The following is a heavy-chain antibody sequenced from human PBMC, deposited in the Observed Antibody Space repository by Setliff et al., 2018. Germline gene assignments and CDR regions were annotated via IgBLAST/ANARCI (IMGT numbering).Heavy chain of an antibody. V-gene: IGHV3-30*02. Sequence: PGGSLRLSCVASGFIFNKFGMHWVRQAPGKGLEWLAFIQYDGSDKYYEDSVKGRFTISRDNSKNTVYLQVNSLRGEDTAVYYCARPRSRTIIGENDPFDLWGQGTLVTVSS. CDR1: GFIFNKFG. J-gene: IGHJ3*01. CDR3: ARPRSRTIIGENDPFDL. CDR2: IQYDGSDK. D-gene: IGHD3-9*01.